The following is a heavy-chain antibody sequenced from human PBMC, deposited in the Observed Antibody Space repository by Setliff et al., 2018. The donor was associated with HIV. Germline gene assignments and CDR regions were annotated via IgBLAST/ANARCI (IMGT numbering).Heavy chain of an antibody. Sequence: LRLSCAASGFTFSSYAMSWVRQTPEKGLEWVSIITSGGSTYYVDSVKGRFTISRDKSKNTLYLQMNSLRAEDTAIYYCAKQGRGYSGYDSYFDSWGQGTLVTVSS. V-gene: IGHV3-23*01. J-gene: IGHJ4*02. CDR2: ITSGGST. D-gene: IGHD5-12*01. CDR3: AKQGRGYSGYDSYFDS. CDR1: GFTFSSYA.